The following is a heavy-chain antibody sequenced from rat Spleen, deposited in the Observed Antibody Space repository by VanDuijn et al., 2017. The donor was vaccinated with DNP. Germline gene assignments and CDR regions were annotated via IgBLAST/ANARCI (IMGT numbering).Heavy chain of an antibody. J-gene: IGHJ2*01. CDR1: GFTFSFYG. CDR3: TTDFERGY. D-gene: IGHD1-11*01. Sequence: EVQLVESGGGLVQPGRSLKLSCAASGFTFSFYGMAWVRQAPKKGLEWVASISASGSSTSYRDSVKGRFTISRDHAKSTFYLQMDSLRSEDTATYYCTTDFERGYWGQGVMVTVSS. V-gene: IGHV5-19*01. CDR2: ISASGSST.